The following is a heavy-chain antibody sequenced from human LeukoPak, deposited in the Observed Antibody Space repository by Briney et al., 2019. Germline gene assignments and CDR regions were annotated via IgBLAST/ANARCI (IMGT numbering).Heavy chain of an antibody. D-gene: IGHD2-2*01. CDR3: VRDGPAFLDFDY. J-gene: IGHJ4*02. V-gene: IGHV3-7*01. CDR2: IKPDGSQK. CDR1: GFFFNGDW. Sequence: GGSLRLSCVASGFFFNGDWMHWVRQAPGKGLEWVANIKPDGSQKYYVDSVKGRFTIYRDNAKKSLFLQMNSLRAEDTAVYYCVRDGPAFLDFDYWGQGTLVTVSS.